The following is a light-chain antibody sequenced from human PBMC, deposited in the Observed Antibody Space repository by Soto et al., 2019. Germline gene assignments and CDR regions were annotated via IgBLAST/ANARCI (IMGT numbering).Light chain of an antibody. CDR3: QQYGSSPRT. J-gene: IGKJ1*01. CDR2: GAS. V-gene: IGKV3-20*01. Sequence: EIVMTQSPATLSVSPGEIATLSCRASQSVSSNLAWYQQKPGQAPRLLIYGASSRATGIPDRFSGSGSGTDFTLTINRLEPEDFAVYYCQQYGSSPRTFGQGTKVDIK. CDR1: QSVSSN.